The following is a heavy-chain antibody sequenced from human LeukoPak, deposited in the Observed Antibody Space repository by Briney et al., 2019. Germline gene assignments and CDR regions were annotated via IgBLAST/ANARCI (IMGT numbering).Heavy chain of an antibody. CDR3: TRSGGDYYYYYGMDV. CDR1: GFTFSGSA. J-gene: IGHJ6*02. Sequence: PGESLRLSCAASGFTFSGSAMHWVRQASGKGLEWVGRIINKPKSYATAYAASVKGRFTISRDDSKDTAYLQMNSLKPEDTAVYYCTRSGGDYYYYYGMDVWGQGTTVTVSS. V-gene: IGHV3-73*01. CDR2: IINKPKSYAT. D-gene: IGHD2-21*02.